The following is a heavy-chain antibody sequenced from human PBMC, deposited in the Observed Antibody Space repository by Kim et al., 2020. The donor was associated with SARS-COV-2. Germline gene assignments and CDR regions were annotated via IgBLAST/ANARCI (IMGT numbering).Heavy chain of an antibody. CDR1: GFTFSSYA. Sequence: GGSLRLSCAASGFTFSSYAMHWVRQAPGKGLEWVAVISYDGSNKYYADSVKGRFTISRDNSKNTLYLQMNSLRAEDTAVYYCAREGGYDTYFDYWGQGTL. D-gene: IGHD5-12*01. J-gene: IGHJ4*02. CDR3: AREGGYDTYFDY. CDR2: ISYDGSNK. V-gene: IGHV3-30*04.